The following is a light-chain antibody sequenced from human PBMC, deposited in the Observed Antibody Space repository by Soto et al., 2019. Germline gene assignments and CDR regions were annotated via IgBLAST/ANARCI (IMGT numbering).Light chain of an antibody. CDR1: QSVSSSY. Sequence: ETVLTQSPGTLSLSPGERATLSCRASQSVSSSYLAWYQQKPGQAPRLLIYGASTRATGIPDRFSGSGSGTDFTLTISRLEPEDFAVYYCQLYDNSLYTFGQGTNLDIK. CDR3: QLYDNSLYT. V-gene: IGKV3-20*01. CDR2: GAS. J-gene: IGKJ2*01.